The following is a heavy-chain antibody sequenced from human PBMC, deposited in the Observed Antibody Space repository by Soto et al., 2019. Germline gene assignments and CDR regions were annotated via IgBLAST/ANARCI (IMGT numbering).Heavy chain of an antibody. CDR2: ISYEGSNT. V-gene: IGHV3-30-3*01. D-gene: IGHD1-1*01. CDR1: GFTFDTYG. CDR3: ARVTPGNNLYYFSGLDV. Sequence: GGSLRLSCVASGFTFDTYGIHWVRQSPGKGLQWVALISYEGSNTYYADSVRGRFTISRDNSKNTLYLQINALRPEDTGVYYCARVTPGNNLYYFSGLDVWGQGTSVTVSS. J-gene: IGHJ6*02.